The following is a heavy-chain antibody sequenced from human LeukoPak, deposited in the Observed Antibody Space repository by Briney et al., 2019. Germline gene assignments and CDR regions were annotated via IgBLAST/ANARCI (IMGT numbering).Heavy chain of an antibody. CDR1: GFTFSTYA. CDR2: ISYSGGNT. D-gene: IGHD1-26*01. Sequence: PGGSLRLSCAASGFTFSTYAMNWVRQAPGKGLDCVSSISYSGGNTHYADSVKGRFTISRDNSKNTLYLQTNSLRAEDTAVYYCSRESGAFCPFGYWGQGTLVIVPS. CDR3: SRESGAFCPFGY. V-gene: IGHV3-23*01. J-gene: IGHJ4*02.